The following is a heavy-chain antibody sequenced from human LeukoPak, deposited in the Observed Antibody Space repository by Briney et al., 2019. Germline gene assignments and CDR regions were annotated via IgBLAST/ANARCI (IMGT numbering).Heavy chain of an antibody. CDR1: GFTFSSYA. Sequence: PGGSLRLSCAASGFTFSSYAMSWVRQAPGKGLEWVAVISYDGSNKYYADSVKGRFTISRDNSKNTLYLQMNSLRAEDTAVYYCAKDPIRHYSGSGESITTYFFDYWGQGTLVTVSS. J-gene: IGHJ4*02. CDR3: AKDPIRHYSGSGESITTYFFDY. CDR2: ISYDGSNK. D-gene: IGHD3-10*01. V-gene: IGHV3-30*18.